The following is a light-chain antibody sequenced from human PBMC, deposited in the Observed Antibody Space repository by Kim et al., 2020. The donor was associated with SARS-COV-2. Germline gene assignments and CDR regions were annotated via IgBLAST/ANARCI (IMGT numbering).Light chain of an antibody. Sequence: EIVLTQSPGTLPLSPGERATLSCRASQSVSDNYLAWYQQKPGQAPRLLIYGASSRATGIPDRFSGSGSGTDFTLTISSLEPEDFAVYYCQQYHTSPSCTFGQGTKLEF. CDR1: QSVSDNY. CDR2: GAS. V-gene: IGKV3-20*01. J-gene: IGKJ2*02. CDR3: QQYHTSPSCT.